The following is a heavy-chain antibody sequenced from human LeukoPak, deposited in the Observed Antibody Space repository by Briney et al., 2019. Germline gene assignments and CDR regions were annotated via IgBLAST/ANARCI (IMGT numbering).Heavy chain of an antibody. CDR2: VHYSGSS. J-gene: IGHJ5*02. V-gene: IGHV4-59*08. CDR1: GGSISGDY. D-gene: IGHD5-18*01. Sequence: PSETLSLTCTVSGGSISGDYWSWIREPPGKGLEWIGYVHYSGSSNYNPSLKSRVTISIDTSRNQFSLKLSSVTAADAAVYYCARAGYSYDTGYYFAPWGQGTLVTVSS. CDR3: ARAGYSYDTGYYFAP.